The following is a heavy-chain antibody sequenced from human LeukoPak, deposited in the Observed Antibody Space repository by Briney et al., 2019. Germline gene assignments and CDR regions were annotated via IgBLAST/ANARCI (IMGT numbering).Heavy chain of an antibody. Sequence: SETLSPTCAVYGGSFSGYYWSWIRQPPGKGLEWIGEINHSGSTNYNPSLKSRVTISVDTSKNQFSLKLSSVTAADTAVYYCARHNDYDSSGYYLDYWGQGTLVTVSS. J-gene: IGHJ4*02. D-gene: IGHD3-22*01. CDR2: INHSGST. CDR3: ARHNDYDSSGYYLDY. V-gene: IGHV4-34*01. CDR1: GGSFSGYY.